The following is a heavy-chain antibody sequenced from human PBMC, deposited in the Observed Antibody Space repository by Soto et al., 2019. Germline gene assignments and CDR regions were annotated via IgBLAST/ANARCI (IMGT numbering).Heavy chain of an antibody. CDR3: ASAIDYDISTGYPAPPDY. CDR1: GFTFSSYD. V-gene: IGHV3-13*04. CDR2: IGTAGDT. D-gene: IGHD3-9*01. J-gene: IGHJ4*02. Sequence: EVQLVESGGGLVQPGGSLRLSCAASGFTFSSYDMHWVRQATGKGLEWVSAIGTAGDTYYPGSVKGRFTISRENAKNSFYVQMNSLRAGDTAVYYGASAIDYDISTGYPAPPDYWGQGTLVTVSS.